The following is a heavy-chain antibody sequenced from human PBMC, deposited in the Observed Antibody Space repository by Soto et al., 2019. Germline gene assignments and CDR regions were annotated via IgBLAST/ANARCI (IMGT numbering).Heavy chain of an antibody. D-gene: IGHD3-22*01. CDR3: AREDDSSGYQLVG. CDR2: IKPSGGST. V-gene: IGHV1-46*01. Sequence: QVPLIQSGAEVKKPGASVKVSCKASGYTFTNYYMHWLRQAPGQGLEWIGIIKPSGGSTSYAQNFPGRVTMTRDTSTTTVYMELSSLRSEDTAVYYCAREDDSSGYQLVGWGQGTLVTVSS. J-gene: IGHJ4*02. CDR1: GYTFTNYY.